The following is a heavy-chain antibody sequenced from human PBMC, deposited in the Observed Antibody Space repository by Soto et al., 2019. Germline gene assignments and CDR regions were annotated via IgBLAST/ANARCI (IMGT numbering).Heavy chain of an antibody. V-gene: IGHV4-39*07. J-gene: IGHJ5*02. CDR1: GYSITTGGYY. Sequence: SETLSLTCFVSGYSITTGGYYWSWNRHHTGEWLEWIGSFYSSGNIIYNPSFRSRVSISGDTSSNQFSMSLTSVTAADTARYYCARMYSSGSGWFHPWGQGTLVTVSS. CDR3: ARMYSSGSGWFHP. D-gene: IGHD6-19*01. CDR2: FYSSGNI.